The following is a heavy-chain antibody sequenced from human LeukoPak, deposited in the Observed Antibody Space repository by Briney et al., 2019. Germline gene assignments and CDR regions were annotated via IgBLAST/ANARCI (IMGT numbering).Heavy chain of an antibody. CDR2: INHSGHT. Sequence: PSETLSLTCAVYGGSFTTYYWSWIRQPPGKGLEWIGEINHSGHTNYNPSLKSRVSMSVDSSKNQISLKLHSVTAADTAVYFCVRGPYSSDAGYWGRGTLVIVSS. D-gene: IGHD5-12*01. J-gene: IGHJ4*02. CDR1: GGSFTTYY. V-gene: IGHV4-34*01. CDR3: VRGPYSSDAGY.